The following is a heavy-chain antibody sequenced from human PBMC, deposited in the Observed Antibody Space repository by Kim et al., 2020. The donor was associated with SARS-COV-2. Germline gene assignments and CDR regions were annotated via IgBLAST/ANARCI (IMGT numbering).Heavy chain of an antibody. V-gene: IGHV1-69*13. D-gene: IGHD3-3*01. CDR2: IIPIFGTA. Sequence: SVKVSCKASGGTFSSYAISWVRQAPGQGLEWMGGIIPIFGTANYAQKFQGRVTITADESTSTAYMELSSLRSEDTAVYYCARSIFGVAIGGYYFDYWGQGTLVTVSS. J-gene: IGHJ4*02. CDR1: GGTFSSYA. CDR3: ARSIFGVAIGGYYFDY.